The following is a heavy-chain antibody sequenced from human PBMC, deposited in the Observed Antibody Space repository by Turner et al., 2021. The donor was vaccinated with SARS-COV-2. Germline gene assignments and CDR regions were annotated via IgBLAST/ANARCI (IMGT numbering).Heavy chain of an antibody. CDR3: ARDPNAGYYYMDV. CDR2: IWYDGSNK. CDR1: GFTFSRYG. D-gene: IGHD2-8*01. Sequence: QVQLVESGGGVVQPGRSLRLSCAASGFTFSRYGMHWVRQAPGKGLEWVAVIWYDGSNKYYADSVKGRFTISRDNSKNTLYLQMNSLTAEDTAVYYCARDPNAGYYYMDVWGEGTTVTVSS. V-gene: IGHV3-33*01. J-gene: IGHJ6*03.